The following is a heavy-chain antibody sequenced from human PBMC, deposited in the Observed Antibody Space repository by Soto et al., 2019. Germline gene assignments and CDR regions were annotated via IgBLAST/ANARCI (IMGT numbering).Heavy chain of an antibody. D-gene: IGHD3-16*02. CDR1: GGSISSSSYY. J-gene: IGHJ4*02. CDR2: IYYSGST. V-gene: IGHV4-39*01. CDR3: ASQSITFGGVIVN. Sequence: SETLSLTCTVSGGSISSSSYYWGWIRQPPGKGLEWIGSIYYSGSTYYNPSLKSRVTISVDTSKNQFSLKLSSVTAADTAVYYCASQSITFGGVIVNWGQGNLVTVSS.